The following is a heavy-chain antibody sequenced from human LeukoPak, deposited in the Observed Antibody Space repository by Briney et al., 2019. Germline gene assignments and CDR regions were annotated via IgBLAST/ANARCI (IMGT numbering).Heavy chain of an antibody. CDR3: ANMATHGGSAGRFDP. CDR2: IRYDGSNK. CDR1: GFTFSSYG. D-gene: IGHD2-15*01. Sequence: PGGSLRLSCAASGFTFSSYGMHWVRQAPGKGLEWVAFIRYDGSNKYYADSVKGRFTISRDNSKNTLYLQTNSLRAEDTAVYYCANMATHGGSAGRFDPWGQGTLVTVSS. J-gene: IGHJ5*02. V-gene: IGHV3-30*02.